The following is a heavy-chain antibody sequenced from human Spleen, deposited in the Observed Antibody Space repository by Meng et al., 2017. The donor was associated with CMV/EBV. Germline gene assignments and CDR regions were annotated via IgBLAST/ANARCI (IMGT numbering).Heavy chain of an antibody. J-gene: IGHJ4*02. CDR3: ARHGGSGTYYNFFDY. Sequence: SGSRFTTNWIRCVRPMPRRGLEWMAVIFPGDSHSRSSPSFRCQVTFSVDNAIGTAYLPWHSLQASDTAMYYCARHGGSGTYYNFFDYWGQGTLVTVSS. CDR1: GSRFTTNW. CDR2: IFPGDSHS. V-gene: IGHV5-51*01. D-gene: IGHD3-10*01.